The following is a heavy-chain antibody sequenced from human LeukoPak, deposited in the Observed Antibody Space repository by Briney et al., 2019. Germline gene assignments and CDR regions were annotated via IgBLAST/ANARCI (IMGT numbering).Heavy chain of an antibody. CDR1: GFSFSDYS. V-gene: IGHV3-21*01. CDR2: IGSSGTYI. D-gene: IGHD6-13*01. Sequence: KPGGSLRLSCAASGFSFSDYSMNWVRQAPGKGLEWVSSIGSSGTYIYYTDSLRGRFTISRDNAKNSLYLQMNSLRAEGTAMYYCARGFSSSWYPPDYWGQGTLVTVSS. J-gene: IGHJ4*02. CDR3: ARGFSSSWYPPDY.